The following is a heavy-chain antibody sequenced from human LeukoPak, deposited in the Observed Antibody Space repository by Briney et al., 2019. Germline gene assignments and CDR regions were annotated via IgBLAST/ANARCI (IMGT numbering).Heavy chain of an antibody. CDR3: ARIHNLGILAHFDY. CDR2: INSGGSTL. J-gene: IGHJ4*02. CDR1: GFTFSSYE. Sequence: GGSLRLSCAASGFTFSSYEMNWVRQAPGKGLEWVSYINSGGSTLYYADSVKGRFTISRDNAKNSLYLQMNSLKAEDTAVYYCARIHNLGILAHFDYWGQGTLVTVSS. D-gene: IGHD1-1*01. V-gene: IGHV3-48*03.